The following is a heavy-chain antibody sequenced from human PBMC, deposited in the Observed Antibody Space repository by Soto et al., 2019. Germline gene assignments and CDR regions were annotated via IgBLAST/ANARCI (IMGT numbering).Heavy chain of an antibody. D-gene: IGHD3-9*01. Sequence: PGGSLRLSCTASGFTFGDYAMSWFRQAPGKGLEWVGFIRSKAYGGTTEYAASVKGRFTISRDDSKSIAYLQMNSLKNEDTAMKYCTRAYYDILTVYPDPFDSWGQGTLVTVSS. CDR2: IRSKAYGGTT. J-gene: IGHJ4*02. CDR3: TRAYYDILTVYPDPFDS. CDR1: GFTFGDYA. V-gene: IGHV3-49*03.